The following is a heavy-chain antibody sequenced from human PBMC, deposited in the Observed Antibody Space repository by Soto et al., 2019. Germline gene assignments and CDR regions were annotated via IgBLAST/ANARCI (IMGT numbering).Heavy chain of an antibody. Sequence: SETLSLTCTFSGGSMSYGGFSWSWIRQSPGKGLEXXGXXSXLXXXYXXPSFKSRVTMSIDRSRNQFYLNLSSMTAADRAVYYCARGAGYDPFDYWGQGVLVTVSS. V-gene: IGHV4-30-2*06. CDR1: GGSMSYGGFS. CDR2: XSXLXXX. J-gene: IGHJ4*02. D-gene: IGHD5-12*01. CDR3: ARGAGYDPFDY.